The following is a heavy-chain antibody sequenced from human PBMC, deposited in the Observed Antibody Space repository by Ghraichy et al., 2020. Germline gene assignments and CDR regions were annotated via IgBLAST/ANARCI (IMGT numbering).Heavy chain of an antibody. CDR2: IDPSDSYS. Sequence: GESLKISCKGSGYSFTNYWISWVRQMPGKGLEWMGRIDPSDSYSTYGPSFQGHVTLSVDKSINTAYVQWSSLKASDTAMYFCARHPKVLATSGPGYWGQGTLVTVSS. V-gene: IGHV5-10-1*01. D-gene: IGHD6-13*01. J-gene: IGHJ4*02. CDR1: GYSFTNYW. CDR3: ARHPKVLATSGPGY.